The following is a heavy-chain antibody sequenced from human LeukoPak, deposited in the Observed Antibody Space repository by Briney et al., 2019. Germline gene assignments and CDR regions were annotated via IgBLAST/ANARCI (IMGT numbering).Heavy chain of an antibody. CDR1: GFTFSSYT. CDR2: ISSNGGST. J-gene: IGHJ4*02. CDR3: AREVNWRFDY. D-gene: IGHD1-1*01. Sequence: GGSLRLSCAASGFTFSSYTMHWVRQAPGKGLEHVSAISSNGGSTYYANSVKGRFTISRDNSKNTLYLQVGSLRAEDMAVYYCAREVNWRFDYWGQGTLVTVSS. V-gene: IGHV3-64*01.